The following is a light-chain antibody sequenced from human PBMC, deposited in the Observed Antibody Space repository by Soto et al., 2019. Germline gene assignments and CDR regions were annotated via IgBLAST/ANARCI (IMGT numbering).Light chain of an antibody. V-gene: IGLV2-14*01. CDR2: EVS. CDR3: SSYTAGGTI. J-gene: IGLJ1*01. Sequence: QSALTQPASVSGSPGQSITISCTGTSGDVGGYYYVSWYQQLPGKAPKLMISEVSNLPSGVSNRFSGSKSGNTASLTTSGLQAEDEADYYCSSYTAGGTIFGTGTKVTVL. CDR1: SGDVGGYYY.